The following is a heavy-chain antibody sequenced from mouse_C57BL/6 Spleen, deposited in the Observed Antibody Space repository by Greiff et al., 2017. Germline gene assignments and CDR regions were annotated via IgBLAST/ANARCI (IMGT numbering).Heavy chain of an antibody. CDR2: IYPNNGTT. V-gene: IGHV1-39*01. CDR1: GYSFTDYN. CDR3: SRSPTDEALDY. D-gene: IGHD3-2*02. J-gene: IGHJ2*01. Sequence: VQLKQSGPELVKPGASVKISCTASGYSFTDYNMNWVEQSTGKSLEWIGVIYPNNGTTRYNQKFKGKATLTVDQSSSTAYMQLNSLTSEDSAVYYCSRSPTDEALDYWGQGTTVTVSS.